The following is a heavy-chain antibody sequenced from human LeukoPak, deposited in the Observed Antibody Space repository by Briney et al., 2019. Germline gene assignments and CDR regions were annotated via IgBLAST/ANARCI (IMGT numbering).Heavy chain of an antibody. CDR1: GGSFSGYY. V-gene: IGHV4-34*01. CDR3: AGGFEYTNLDY. CDR2: INHSGST. D-gene: IGHD6-6*01. Sequence: PSETLSLTCAVYGGSFSGYYWSWIRQPPGKGLEWIGEINHSGSTNYSPSLKSRVTISVDTSKNQFSLKLSSVTAADTAVYYCAGGFEYTNLDYWGQGTLVTVSS. J-gene: IGHJ4*02.